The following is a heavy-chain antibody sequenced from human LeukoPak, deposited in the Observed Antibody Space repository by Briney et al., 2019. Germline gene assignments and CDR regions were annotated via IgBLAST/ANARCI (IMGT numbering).Heavy chain of an antibody. J-gene: IGHJ5*02. D-gene: IGHD3-10*01. V-gene: IGHV3-48*01. CDR1: EFTVSSNY. CDR2: ISSSNLTI. Sequence: GGSLRLSCAASEFTVSSNYMSWVRQAPGKGLEWVSYISSSNLTIYYADSVKGRFTISRDNAKNSLYLQMNSLRAEDTAVYYCASWLSKSAWGQGTLVTVSS. CDR3: ASWLSKSA.